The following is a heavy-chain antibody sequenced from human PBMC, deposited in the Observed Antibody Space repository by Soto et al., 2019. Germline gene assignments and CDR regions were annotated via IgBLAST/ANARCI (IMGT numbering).Heavy chain of an antibody. J-gene: IGHJ4*02. D-gene: IGHD6-6*01. CDR1: GFTFSSYG. Sequence: QVQLVESGGGVVQPGRSLRLSCAASGFTFSSYGMHWVRQAPGKGLEWVAVIWYDGSNKYYADSVKGRFTISRDNSKKTLYLQMNSLRAEDTAVYYCARRGGSSVDFDYWGQGTLVTVSS. CDR2: IWYDGSNK. CDR3: ARRGGSSVDFDY. V-gene: IGHV3-33*01.